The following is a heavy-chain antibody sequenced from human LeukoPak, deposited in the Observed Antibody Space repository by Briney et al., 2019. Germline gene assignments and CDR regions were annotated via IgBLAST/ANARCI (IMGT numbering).Heavy chain of an antibody. CDR1: GYTFTSYD. CDR2: MNPNSGTT. D-gene: IGHD3-10*01. CDR3: AGGGYGSGSWFYYYYGMDV. Sequence: ASVKVSCKASGYTFTSYDFNWVRQAPGQGPEWIGWMNPNSGTTGYAQKFQGRVTMTRDTSISTAYMDLSSLRSEDTAVYYCAGGGYGSGSWFYYYYGMDVWGQGTTVTVSS. V-gene: IGHV1-8*01. J-gene: IGHJ6*02.